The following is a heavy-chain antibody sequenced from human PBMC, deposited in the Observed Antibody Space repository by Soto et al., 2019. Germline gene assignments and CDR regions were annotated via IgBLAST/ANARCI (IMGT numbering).Heavy chain of an antibody. Sequence: VGSLRLSCAASGFTFSRYKMNWVRQAPGKGLEWVSSISTSSNYIYYADSVKGRFTISRDNAKNSLFLQMNSLRAEDTAVYYCATASFNPYGDYYPDYWGQGTLVTVSS. CDR3: ATASFNPYGDYYPDY. CDR2: ISTSSNYI. D-gene: IGHD4-17*01. V-gene: IGHV3-21*01. J-gene: IGHJ4*02. CDR1: GFTFSRYK.